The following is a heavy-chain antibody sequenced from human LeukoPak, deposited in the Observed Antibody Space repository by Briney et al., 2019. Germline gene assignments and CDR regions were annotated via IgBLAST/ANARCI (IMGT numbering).Heavy chain of an antibody. J-gene: IGHJ4*02. CDR1: GFTFSGSA. CDR3: TGQWEPFDY. CDR2: IKSKTDGGTT. D-gene: IGHD1-26*01. V-gene: IGHV3-15*01. Sequence: GGSLKLSCAASGFTFSGSAMHWVRQASGKGLEWVGRIKSKTDGGTTDYAAPVKGRFTISRDDSKNTLYLQMNSLKTEDTAVYYCTGQWEPFDYWGQGALVTVSS.